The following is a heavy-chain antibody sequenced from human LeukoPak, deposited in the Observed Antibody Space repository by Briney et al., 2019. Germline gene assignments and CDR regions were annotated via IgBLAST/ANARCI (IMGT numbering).Heavy chain of an antibody. CDR2: IYYSGST. CDR3: ARRTVRPYTLDY. Sequence: SQTLSLTCTVSGGSISSGGYYWSWIRQHPGKGLEWIGYIYYSGSTYYNPSLKSRVTISVDTSKNQFSLKLSSVTAADTAVYYCARRTVRPYTLDYWGQGTLVTVSS. V-gene: IGHV4-31*03. D-gene: IGHD1-1*01. CDR1: GGSISSGGYY. J-gene: IGHJ4*02.